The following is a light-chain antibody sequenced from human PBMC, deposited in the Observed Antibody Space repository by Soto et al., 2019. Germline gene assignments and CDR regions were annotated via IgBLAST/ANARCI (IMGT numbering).Light chain of an antibody. V-gene: IGLV3-27*01. Sequence: SYELTQPSSVSVSPGQTARITCSGDVLAKKYARWFQQKPGQAPVLVIYKDSERPSGIPERFSGSSLGTTVTLTISGAQVEDEADYYCYSAADNIGVFGGGTKLTVL. J-gene: IGLJ3*02. CDR2: KDS. CDR1: VLAKKY. CDR3: YSAADNIGV.